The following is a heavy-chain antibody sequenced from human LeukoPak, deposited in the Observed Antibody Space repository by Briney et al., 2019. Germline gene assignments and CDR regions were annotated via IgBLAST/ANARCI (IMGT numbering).Heavy chain of an antibody. V-gene: IGHV3-23*01. Sequence: GGSLRLSCAASGFTFSSSGITWGRQVPGKGLEWVSCISNSGGNAYYAESVKGRFTISRDNSKNTLYLQMNSLRAEDTAVYYCAKTVTGGVGCVEYWGQGTLVTVSS. CDR1: GFTFSSSG. CDR3: AKTVTGGVGCVEY. J-gene: IGHJ4*02. D-gene: IGHD4-17*01. CDR2: ISNSGGNA.